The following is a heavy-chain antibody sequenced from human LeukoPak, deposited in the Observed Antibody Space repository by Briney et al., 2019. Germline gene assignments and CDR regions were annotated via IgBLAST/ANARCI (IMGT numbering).Heavy chain of an antibody. CDR2: INPNSGGT. CDR1: GYTFTGYY. CDR3: VRAVVAAAGSFDY. J-gene: IGHJ4*02. V-gene: IGHV1-2*02. Sequence: ASVKVSCKASGYTFTGYYMHWVRQAPGQGLEWMGWINPNSGGTNYAQKFQGRVTMTRDTSISTAYMELSRLRSDDTAVYYCVRAVVAAAGSFDYWGQGTLVTVSS. D-gene: IGHD6-13*01.